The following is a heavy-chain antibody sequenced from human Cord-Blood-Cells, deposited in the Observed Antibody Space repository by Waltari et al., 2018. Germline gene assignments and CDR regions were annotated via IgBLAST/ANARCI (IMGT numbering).Heavy chain of an antibody. Sequence: EVQLWQSGAEVKKPGASLKISCTGYGSSFTNYWIGRWRQMPGKGLEWMGIIYPGDSDTRYSPSFQGQVTISADKSISTAYLQWSSLKASDTAMYYCARLQAYSGSYYFDYWGQGTLVTVSS. CDR2: IYPGDSDT. CDR3: ARLQAYSGSYYFDY. J-gene: IGHJ4*02. CDR1: GSSFTNYW. D-gene: IGHD1-26*01. V-gene: IGHV5-51*03.